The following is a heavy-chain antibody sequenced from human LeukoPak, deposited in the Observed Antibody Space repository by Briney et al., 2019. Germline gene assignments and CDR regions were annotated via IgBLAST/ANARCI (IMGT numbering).Heavy chain of an antibody. J-gene: IGHJ5*02. D-gene: IGHD6-13*01. CDR3: ARDGYSSSWEGWFDP. V-gene: IGHV1-24*01. CDR1: GYTLTELS. Sequence: ASVNVSCKVSGYTLTELSMHWVRQAPGKGLEWMGCFDPEDGETIYAQKFQGRVTITADESTSTAYMELSSLRSEDTAVYYCARDGYSSSWEGWFDPWGQGTLVTVSS. CDR2: FDPEDGET.